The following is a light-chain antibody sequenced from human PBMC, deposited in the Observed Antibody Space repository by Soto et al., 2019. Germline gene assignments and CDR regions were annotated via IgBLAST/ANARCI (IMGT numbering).Light chain of an antibody. V-gene: IGLV2-23*01. CDR2: EAS. J-gene: IGLJ3*02. CDR1: NSDVGSHNF. CDR3: CSLTNGATWV. Sequence: QSALTQPASVSGSAGRSITISCTGSNSDVGSHNFVSWYQQYPGKAPKLLIYEASKRPSGLSNRFSGSKSGNTASLTIAGLQAEDESDYYCCSLTNGATWVFGGGTKVTV.